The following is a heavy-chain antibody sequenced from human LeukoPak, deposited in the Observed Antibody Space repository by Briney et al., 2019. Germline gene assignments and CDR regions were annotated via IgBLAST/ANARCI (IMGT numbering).Heavy chain of an antibody. D-gene: IGHD5-12*01. CDR3: ARADYSSAMDV. Sequence: ASVKLSCKADGYTFTSYFISWVRQAPGQGQEWRGWISAYHGNANYAQKFLGRVPMTTDTATSTAYMELRSLRSDDTAVFYCARADYSSAMDVWGQGTSVTVSS. CDR2: ISAYHGNA. CDR1: GYTFTSYF. J-gene: IGHJ6*02. V-gene: IGHV1-18*01.